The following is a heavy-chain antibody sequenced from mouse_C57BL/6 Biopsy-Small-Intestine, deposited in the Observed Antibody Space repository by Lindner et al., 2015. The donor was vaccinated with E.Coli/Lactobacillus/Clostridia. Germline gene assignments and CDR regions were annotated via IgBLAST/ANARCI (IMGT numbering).Heavy chain of an antibody. CDR3: ARTPLSIYYGNYWYFDV. Sequence: VQLQESGAELVKPGASVKISCKASGYAFSSYWMNWVKQRPGKGLEWIGQIYPGDGDTNYNGKFKGKATLTADKSSSTAYMQLSSLTSEDSAVYFCARTPLSIYYGNYWYFDVWGTGTTVTVSS. V-gene: IGHV1-80*01. D-gene: IGHD2-1*01. CDR1: GYAFSSYW. CDR2: IYPGDGDT. J-gene: IGHJ1*03.